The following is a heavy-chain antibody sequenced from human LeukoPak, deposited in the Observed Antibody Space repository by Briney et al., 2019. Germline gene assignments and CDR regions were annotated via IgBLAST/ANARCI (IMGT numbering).Heavy chain of an antibody. J-gene: IGHJ3*02. D-gene: IGHD2-2*01. CDR2: TRYDGSNK. Sequence: GGSLRLSCAASGFTFSSHGMHWVRQAPGKGLEWVAFTRYDGSNKYYADSVKSRFTISRDNSKNTLYLQMNSLRAEDTAVYYCARDRLDYCSSTSCADAFDIWGQGTMVTVSS. CDR1: GFTFSSHG. V-gene: IGHV3-30*02. CDR3: ARDRLDYCSSTSCADAFDI.